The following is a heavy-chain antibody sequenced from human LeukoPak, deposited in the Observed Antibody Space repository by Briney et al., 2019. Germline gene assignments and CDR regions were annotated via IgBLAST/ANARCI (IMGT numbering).Heavy chain of an antibody. J-gene: IGHJ6*04. D-gene: IGHD5-18*01. CDR2: ISYDGSNK. Sequence: PGRSLRLSCAASGFTFGSYAMHWVRQAPGKGLEWVAVISYDGSNKYYADSVKGRFTISRDNSKNTLYLQMNSLRAEDTAVYYCARARYSHDYYYGMDVWGKGTTVTVSS. CDR1: GFTFGSYA. V-gene: IGHV3-30*04. CDR3: ARARYSHDYYYGMDV.